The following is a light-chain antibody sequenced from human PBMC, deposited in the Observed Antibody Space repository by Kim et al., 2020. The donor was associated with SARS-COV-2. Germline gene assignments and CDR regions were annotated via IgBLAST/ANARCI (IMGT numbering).Light chain of an antibody. Sequence: ELTQPPSASGTPGQRVTISCSGSISNIGSNTVNWYQQLPGTAPKLLIYSNDPRPSGVPDRFSGSKSGTSASLAISGLHSEDEADYYCAAWDDSLNGWVFGGGTQLTVL. CDR2: SND. CDR1: ISNIGSNT. CDR3: AAWDDSLNGWV. J-gene: IGLJ3*02. V-gene: IGLV1-44*01.